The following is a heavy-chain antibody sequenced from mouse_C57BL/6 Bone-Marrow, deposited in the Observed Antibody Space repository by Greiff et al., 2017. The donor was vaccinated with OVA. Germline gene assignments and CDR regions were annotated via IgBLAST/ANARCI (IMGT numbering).Heavy chain of an antibody. J-gene: IGHJ1*03. CDR2: IWSGGST. D-gene: IGHD2-3*01. V-gene: IGHV2-2*01. Sequence: VQLQQSGPGLVQPSQSLSITCTVSGFSLTSYGVHWVRQSPGKGLEWLGVIWSGGSTDYNAAFISRLSISKDNSKSQVFFKMNSLQAVDTAIYYCARNPDGYYVDWYFDVWGTGTTVTVSS. CDR3: ARNPDGYYVDWYFDV. CDR1: GFSLTSYG.